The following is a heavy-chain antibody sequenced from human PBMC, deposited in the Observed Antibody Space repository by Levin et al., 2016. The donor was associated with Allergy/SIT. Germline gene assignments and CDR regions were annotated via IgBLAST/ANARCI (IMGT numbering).Heavy chain of an antibody. V-gene: IGHV3-49*04. D-gene: IGHD3-3*01. J-gene: IGHJ6*03. Sequence: GGSLRLSCAASGFTFSSYSMNWVRQAPGKGLEWVGFIRSKAYGGTTEYAASVKGRFTISRDDSKSIAYLQMNSLKTEDTAVYYCTRDVGKYDFWSGSYYYYMDVWGKGTTVTVSS. CDR2: IRSKAYGGTT. CDR3: TRDVGKYDFWSGSYYYYMDV. CDR1: GFTFSSYS.